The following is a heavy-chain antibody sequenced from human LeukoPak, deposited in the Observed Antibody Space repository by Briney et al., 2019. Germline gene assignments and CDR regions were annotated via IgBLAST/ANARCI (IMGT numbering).Heavy chain of an antibody. J-gene: IGHJ5*02. CDR3: AILAGDAERDWFDP. D-gene: IGHD1-1*01. CDR1: GASISSTSYY. Sequence: SDTLSLTCTVSGASISSTSYYGGWSRQPPGKGLEWIGSTYYRGTTYYNPSLKSRVTISVATSKNQFSLQLSSVTAADTAVYYCAILAGDAERDWFDPWGQGTLVTVSS. CDR2: TYYRGTT. V-gene: IGHV4-39*07.